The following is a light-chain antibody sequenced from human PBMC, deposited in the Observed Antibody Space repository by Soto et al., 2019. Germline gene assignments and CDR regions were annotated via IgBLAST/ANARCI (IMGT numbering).Light chain of an antibody. CDR2: EVS. CDR3: SSYTSKSTLI. Sequence: QSVLTQPASVSGSPGQSITISCTGTSNDIGGYNYVSWYQHHPGKAPRLLIFEVSNRPSGVSNRFSASKSANTASLTISGLQAEDEADYYCSSYTSKSTLIFGGGTKVTV. V-gene: IGLV2-14*01. J-gene: IGLJ2*01. CDR1: SNDIGGYNY.